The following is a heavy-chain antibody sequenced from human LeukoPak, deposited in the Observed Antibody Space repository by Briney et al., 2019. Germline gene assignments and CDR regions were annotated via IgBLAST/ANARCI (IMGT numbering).Heavy chain of an antibody. CDR1: GGSISSGDYY. J-gene: IGHJ4*02. CDR2: IYYSRTT. V-gene: IGHV4-30-4*01. Sequence: PSQTQSLTCTVSGGSISSGDYYCSWIRQPPGKGLEWIGYIYYSRTTYYNPSLKSRLTISVDTSKNQFSLKVTSVTAADTAVYYCARLYSSSWYFDYWGQGSLVTVSS. CDR3: ARLYSSSWYFDY. D-gene: IGHD6-13*01.